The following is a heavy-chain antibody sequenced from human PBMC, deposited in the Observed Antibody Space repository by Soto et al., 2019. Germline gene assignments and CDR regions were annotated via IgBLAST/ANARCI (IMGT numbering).Heavy chain of an antibody. V-gene: IGHV4-34*01. Sequence: SETLSLTCAVYGGSFSGYSWTWIRQPPGRGLEWIGEISHSGTTNFNPSLKSRVTISVDTSKNQFSLKLSSVTAADTAVYYCARVTYDYVWGSYRHNWFDPWGQGTLVTV. CDR1: GGSFSGYS. D-gene: IGHD3-16*02. J-gene: IGHJ5*02. CDR2: ISHSGTT. CDR3: ARVTYDYVWGSYRHNWFDP.